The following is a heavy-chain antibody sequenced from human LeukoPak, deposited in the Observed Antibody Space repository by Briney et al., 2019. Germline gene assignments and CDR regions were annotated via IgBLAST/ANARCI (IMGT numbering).Heavy chain of an antibody. CDR3: ARDGGSGRYQLLFAYYYYYGMDV. J-gene: IGHJ6*04. CDR2: ISYDGSNK. V-gene: IGHV3-30*04. Sequence: SCKASGYTFTGYYMHWVRQAPGKGLEWVAVISYDGSNKYYADSVKGRFTISRDNSKNTLYLQMNSLRAEDTAVYYCARDGGSGRYQLLFAYYYYYGMDVWGKGTTVTVSS. CDR1: GYTFTGYY. D-gene: IGHD2-2*01.